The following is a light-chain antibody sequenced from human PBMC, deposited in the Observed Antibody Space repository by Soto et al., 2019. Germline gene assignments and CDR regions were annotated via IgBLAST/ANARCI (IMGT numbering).Light chain of an antibody. CDR2: DND. J-gene: IGLJ1*01. CDR3: GTWDISVSDYL. CDR1: ISNIGNTY. Sequence: QSVLTQPPSVSAAPGQKVTISCSGSISNIGNTYVSWYQQLPGTAPTLLIFDNDKRPSGIPDRFSGSKSGTSATLGITGLQTGDEADYYCGTWDISVSDYLFGTGTKV. V-gene: IGLV1-51*01.